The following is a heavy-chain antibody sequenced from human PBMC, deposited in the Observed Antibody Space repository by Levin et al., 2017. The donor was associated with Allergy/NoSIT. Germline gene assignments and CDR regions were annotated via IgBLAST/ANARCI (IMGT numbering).Heavy chain of an antibody. CDR3: ARGPPDYGDYFFDY. V-gene: IGHV4-34*01. Sequence: SETLSLTCAVYGGSFSGYYWSWIRQPPGKGLEWIGEINHSGSTNYNPSLKSRVTISVDTSKNQFSLKLSSVTAADTAVYYCARGPPDYGDYFFDYWGQGTLVTVSS. CDR1: GGSFSGYY. D-gene: IGHD4-17*01. CDR2: INHSGST. J-gene: IGHJ4*02.